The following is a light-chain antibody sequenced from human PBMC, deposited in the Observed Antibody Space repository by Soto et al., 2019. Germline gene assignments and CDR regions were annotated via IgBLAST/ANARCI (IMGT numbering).Light chain of an antibody. CDR1: QSISGN. CDR2: GAS. Sequence: ELVMTQSPATLSVSPGERATLSCRASQSISGNLAWYQQKPGQAPRLLIYGASTRATGIPARFSGGGSGTEFTLTISSLQSEDFAVYYCQQYNDWPRTFGQGTKVDIK. V-gene: IGKV3-15*01. J-gene: IGKJ1*01. CDR3: QQYNDWPRT.